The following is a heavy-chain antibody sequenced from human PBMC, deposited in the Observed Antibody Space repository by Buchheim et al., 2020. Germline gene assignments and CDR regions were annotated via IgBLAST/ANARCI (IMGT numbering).Heavy chain of an antibody. CDR2: INSDGSST. D-gene: IGHD3-22*01. CDR3: ASWAPEDYYDSSGPYN. V-gene: IGHV3-74*01. J-gene: IGHJ4*02. CDR1: GFTFSSYW. Sequence: EVQLVESGGGLVQPGGSLRLSCAASGFTFSSYWMHWVRQAPGTGLVWVSRINSDGSSTSYAASVKGRFTISRDNAQNTLYLQMNSLRAEDTAVYYCASWAPEDYYDSSGPYNWGQGTL.